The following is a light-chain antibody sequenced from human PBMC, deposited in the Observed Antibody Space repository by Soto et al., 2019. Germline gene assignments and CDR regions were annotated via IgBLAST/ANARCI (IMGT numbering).Light chain of an antibody. J-gene: IGLJ2*01. V-gene: IGLV2-14*01. Sequence: QAVLTQPASVSGSPVQSGTISCTGTSXDVGTYNYVAWYQHHPGKAPKLIIYEVSNRPSGVSNRLSVSRAGSTASLTISALQAVEEPAYQCTPYALATAFIFG. CDR3: TPYALATAFI. CDR1: SXDVGTYNY. CDR2: EVS.